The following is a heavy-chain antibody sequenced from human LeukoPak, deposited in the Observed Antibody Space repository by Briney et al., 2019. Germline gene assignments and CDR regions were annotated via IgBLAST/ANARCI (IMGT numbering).Heavy chain of an antibody. CDR1: GFTFSSYA. J-gene: IGHJ6*02. Sequence: PGGSLRLSCAASGFTFSSYAMSWVRQAPGKGLEWVSAISGSGGSTYYADSVKGRFTISRDNSNNMLYLQMNSLRPEDTAVYYCAKDRLFGSGLNGPHYYYGMDVWGQGTTVTVSS. D-gene: IGHD1-26*01. V-gene: IGHV3-23*01. CDR3: AKDRLFGSGLNGPHYYYGMDV. CDR2: ISGSGGST.